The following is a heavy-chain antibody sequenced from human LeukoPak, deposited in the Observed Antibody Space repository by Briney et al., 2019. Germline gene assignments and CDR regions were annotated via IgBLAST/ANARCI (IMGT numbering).Heavy chain of an antibody. D-gene: IGHD2-2*01. V-gene: IGHV3-9*01. CDR1: GFTFDDYA. Sequence: QPGRSLRLSCAASGFTFDDYAMHWVRQAPGKGLEWVSGISWNSGSIGYADSVKGRFTISRDNAKNSLYLQMNSLRAEDTAVYYCTTNRTPYQLRLDPRGWYFDYWGQGTLVTVSS. CDR2: ISWNSGSI. CDR3: TTNRTPYQLRLDPRGWYFDY. J-gene: IGHJ4*02.